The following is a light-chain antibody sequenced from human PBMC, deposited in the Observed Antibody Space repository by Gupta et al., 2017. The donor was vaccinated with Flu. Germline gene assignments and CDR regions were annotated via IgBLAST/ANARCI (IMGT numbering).Light chain of an antibody. CDR1: QSLSSC. J-gene: IGKJ1*01. CDR3: QQRCIWPRT. CDR2: DTS. V-gene: IGKV3-11*01. Sequence: PATLSLSQGERVTLSGRASQSLSSCLAWYQQSPGQAPRLLMYDTSNRATGIPARFSGSGSGTDFTLTISSLEPEDFAVYYCQQRCIWPRTFGQGTKVEIK.